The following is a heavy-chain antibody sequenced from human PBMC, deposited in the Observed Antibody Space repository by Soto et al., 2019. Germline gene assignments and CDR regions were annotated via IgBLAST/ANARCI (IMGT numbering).Heavy chain of an antibody. CDR2: IDPSDSQT. CDR3: ARQIYDSDTGPNFQYYFDS. D-gene: IGHD3-22*01. Sequence: GESLKISCKGSGYSFAVYWITWVRQKPGKGLEWVGRIDPSDSQTYYSPSFRGHVTISVTKSITTVFLQWSSLRASDTAMYYCARQIYDSDTGPNFQYYFDSWGQGTPVTVSS. V-gene: IGHV5-10-1*01. CDR1: GYSFAVYW. J-gene: IGHJ4*02.